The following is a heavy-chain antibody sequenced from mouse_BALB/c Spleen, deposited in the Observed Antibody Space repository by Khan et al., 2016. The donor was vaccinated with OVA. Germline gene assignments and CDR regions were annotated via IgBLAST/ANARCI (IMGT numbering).Heavy chain of an antibody. Sequence: EVQLQESGPELVKPGASVKMSCKASGYTFTNYVTHWVKQKPGQGLEWIGYINPHNDGTRFHEKFKGKATLNSDTSSSTAYMESSSLTSEDSAVYSYAREASNCDFSFAYWGLGTLVTVSA. CDR2: INPHNDGT. D-gene: IGHD4-1*01. J-gene: IGHJ3*01. CDR1: GYTFTNYV. CDR3: AREASNCDFSFAY. V-gene: IGHV1S136*01.